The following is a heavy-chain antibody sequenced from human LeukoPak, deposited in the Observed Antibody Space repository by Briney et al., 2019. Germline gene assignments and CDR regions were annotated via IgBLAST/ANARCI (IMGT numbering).Heavy chain of an antibody. V-gene: IGHV4-34*01. CDR1: GGSFSTYY. CDR3: AKDISFGELSSNI. J-gene: IGHJ3*02. CDR2: INHSGST. Sequence: SETLSLTCAFYGGSFSTYYWSWIRKPPGKGLEWIGEINHSGSTNYNPSLKSRVTISVDTSKNQFSLTLSSVTAADTALYYCAKDISFGELSSNIWGQGTMVTVSS. D-gene: IGHD3-10*01.